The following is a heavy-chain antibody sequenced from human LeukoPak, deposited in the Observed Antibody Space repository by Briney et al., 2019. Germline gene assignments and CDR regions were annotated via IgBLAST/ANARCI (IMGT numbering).Heavy chain of an antibody. V-gene: IGHV3-72*01. CDR1: GFTFSDYI. CDR3: SRDGGEGGNSAFDI. Sequence: GGSLRLSCAASGFTFSDYILAWVRQAPGKGLEWVGRIRRGANSYTTEYAASVKGRFTISRDDSKNSLYLHMNRLKTEDTAVYHCSRDGGEGGNSAFDIWGQGTMVTVSS. CDR2: IRRGANSYTT. J-gene: IGHJ3*02. D-gene: IGHD3-16*01.